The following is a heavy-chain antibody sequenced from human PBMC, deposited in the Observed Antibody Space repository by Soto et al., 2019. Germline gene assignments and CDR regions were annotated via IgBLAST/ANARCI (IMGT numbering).Heavy chain of an antibody. J-gene: IGHJ5*02. CDR1: GGTFSSYT. CDR2: IIPILGIA. D-gene: IGHD4-17*01. V-gene: IGHV1-69*08. CDR3: ARDDHGDLTDWFDP. Sequence: QVQLVQSGAEVKKPGSSVKVSCKASGGTFSSYTISWVRQAPGQGLEWMGRIIPILGIANYAQKFQGRVTITADKSPSTAYMELSSLRSDDTAVYDCARDDHGDLTDWFDPWGQGTLVTLSS.